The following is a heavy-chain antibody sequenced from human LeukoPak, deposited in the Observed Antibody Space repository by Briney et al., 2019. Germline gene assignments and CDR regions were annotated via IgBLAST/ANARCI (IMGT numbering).Heavy chain of an antibody. Sequence: SETLSPSCAVSGYSISSGYDWGWIRQPPGKGLEWIGSIYHSGSTYYNPSLKSRVTISVDTSKNQFSLKLSSVTAADTAVYYCARDLSSGYIMYQWFDPWGQGSLVTVSS. CDR3: ARDLSSGYIMYQWFDP. V-gene: IGHV4-38-2*02. CDR2: IYHSGST. J-gene: IGHJ5*02. D-gene: IGHD3-22*01. CDR1: GYSISSGYD.